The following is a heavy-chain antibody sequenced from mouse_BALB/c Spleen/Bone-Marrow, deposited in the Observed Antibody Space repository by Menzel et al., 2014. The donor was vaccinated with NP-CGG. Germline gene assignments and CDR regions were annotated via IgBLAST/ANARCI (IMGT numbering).Heavy chain of an antibody. V-gene: IGHV2-3*01. CDR1: GFSLTTYG. D-gene: IGHD2-2*01. CDR3: AKKSYGYNMDY. Sequence: QVQLQQSGPGLVEPSQSLSITCTVSGFSLTTYGVNWVRXPPGXGLEWLGVIWGDGSTNYHSALISRLSISKDNSKSQDFLKLNRLQTDDTATYYCAKKSYGYNMDYWGQGTSVTVSS. CDR2: IWGDGST. J-gene: IGHJ4*01.